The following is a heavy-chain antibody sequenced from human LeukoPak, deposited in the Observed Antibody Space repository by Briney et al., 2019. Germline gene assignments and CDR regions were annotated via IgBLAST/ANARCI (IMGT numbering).Heavy chain of an antibody. D-gene: IGHD3-16*01. CDR3: ARDGIWGALDY. CDR2: IWADESNK. V-gene: IGHV3-33*01. Sequence: PGRSLRLSCAASGFTFSSYVMHWVRQAPGKGLEWVAVIWADESNKYYADSVKGRFTISRDNFKNTLYLEMNSLRAEDTAVYYCARDGIWGALDYWGQGTLFTVSS. CDR1: GFTFSSYV. J-gene: IGHJ4*02.